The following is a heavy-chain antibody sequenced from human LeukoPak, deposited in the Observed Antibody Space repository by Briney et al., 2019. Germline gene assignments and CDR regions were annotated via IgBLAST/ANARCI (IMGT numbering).Heavy chain of an antibody. CDR1: GYSISSGYY. D-gene: IGHD1-26*01. CDR2: IHHSGST. J-gene: IGHJ4*02. CDR3: ARGRWEHSSSKYLDY. Sequence: PSETLSLTCAVSGYSISSGYYWGWIRQPPGKGLEWIGSIHHSGSTYHNSSLKSRVTMSVDTSKNLFSLNLNSVTAADTAVYYCARGRWEHSSSKYLDYWGQGTLVTVSS. V-gene: IGHV4-38-2*01.